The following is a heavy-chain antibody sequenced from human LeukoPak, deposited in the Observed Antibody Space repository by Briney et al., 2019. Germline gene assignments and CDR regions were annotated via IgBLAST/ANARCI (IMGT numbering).Heavy chain of an antibody. Sequence: QPGGSLRLFCAASGFTFSNYWMRWVRRAPGKGLVWVSRITSDASSTSYADSVKGRFTISRDNAKNTLYLRMNSLRAEDTAVYYCAREFEGQETGAYGSGSYDVFDIWGQGTMVTVSS. CDR3: AREFEGQETGAYGSGSYDVFDI. D-gene: IGHD3-10*01. CDR1: GFTFSNYW. V-gene: IGHV3-74*01. J-gene: IGHJ3*02. CDR2: ITSDASST.